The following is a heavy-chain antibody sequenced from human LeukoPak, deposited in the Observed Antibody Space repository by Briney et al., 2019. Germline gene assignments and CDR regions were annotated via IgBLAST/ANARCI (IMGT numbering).Heavy chain of an antibody. V-gene: IGHV4-4*02. CDR2: IYHSGST. D-gene: IGHD3-10*01. Sequence: PSGTLSLTCAVSGGSISSSNWWSWVRQPPGKGLEWIGEIYHSGSTNYNPSLRSRVTISVDKSKNQFSLKLSSVTAADTAVYYCARDRSTRPREGSVGLLWFGEHIYWGQGTLVTVSS. J-gene: IGHJ4*02. CDR1: GGSISSSNW. CDR3: ARDRSTRPREGSVGLLWFGEHIY.